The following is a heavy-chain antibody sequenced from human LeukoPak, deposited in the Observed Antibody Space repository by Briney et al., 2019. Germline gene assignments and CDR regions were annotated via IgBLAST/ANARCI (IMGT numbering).Heavy chain of an antibody. CDR1: GFTFSSYA. D-gene: IGHD3-9*01. Sequence: GGSLRLSCAASGFTFSSYAMSWVRQAPGKGLEWVSAISGSGGSTYYADSVKGRFTISRGNSKNTLYLQMNSLRAEDTAVYYCAKDHINNDWSLSHWGQGTLVTVSS. J-gene: IGHJ4*02. CDR2: ISGSGGST. V-gene: IGHV3-23*01. CDR3: AKDHINNDWSLSH.